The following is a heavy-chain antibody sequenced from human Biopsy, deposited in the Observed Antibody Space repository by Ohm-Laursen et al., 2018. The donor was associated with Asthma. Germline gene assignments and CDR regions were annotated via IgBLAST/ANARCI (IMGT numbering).Heavy chain of an antibody. J-gene: IGHJ5*02. CDR3: VKDHSAGFHYFGA. Sequence: GSLRLSCAAPGFTLSNYSMHWVRQAPGRGPEYVAFIATDGTNRFYADSVKGRFTVSRDNPKRTLYLHMIAVRAEDTGVYYCVKDHSAGFHYFGAWGQGARVTVSS. CDR2: IATDGTNR. CDR1: GFTLSNYS. D-gene: IGHD3-9*01. V-gene: IGHV3-64D*08.